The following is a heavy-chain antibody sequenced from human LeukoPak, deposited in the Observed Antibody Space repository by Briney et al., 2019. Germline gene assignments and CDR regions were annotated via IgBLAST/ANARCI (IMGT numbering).Heavy chain of an antibody. CDR1: GFTFSSYG. CDR2: ISYDGSNK. V-gene: IGHV3-30*18. J-gene: IGHJ3*02. Sequence: GGSLRLSCAASGFTFSSYGMHWVRQAPGKGLEWVAVISYDGSNKYYADSVKGRFTISRDNSKNTLYLQMNSLRAEDTAVYYCAKDERNYYDSSGGDAFDIWGQGTMVTVSS. D-gene: IGHD3-22*01. CDR3: AKDERNYYDSSGGDAFDI.